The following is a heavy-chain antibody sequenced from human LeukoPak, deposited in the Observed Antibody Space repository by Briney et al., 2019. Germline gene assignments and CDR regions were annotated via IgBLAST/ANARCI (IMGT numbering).Heavy chain of an antibody. CDR3: ARELDGGNQDAFDI. J-gene: IGHJ3*02. Sequence: PSETLSLTCTVSGGSINSGGYYWSWIRQHPGKGLEWIGYISVSGGTYYNPSLKSRVTISVDTSKNQFSLKLSSVTAADTAVYYCARELDGGNQDAFDIWGQGTMVTVSS. V-gene: IGHV4-31*03. D-gene: IGHD4-23*01. CDR1: GGSINSGGYY. CDR2: ISVSGGT.